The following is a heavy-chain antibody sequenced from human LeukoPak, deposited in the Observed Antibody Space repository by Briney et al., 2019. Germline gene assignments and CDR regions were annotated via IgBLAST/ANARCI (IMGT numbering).Heavy chain of an antibody. Sequence: PAEPLSLPCTVSGGPIRNYNHYWLWIRQPPGRGLEWVACIYDNENTYYSSSLKSRLTTSADTSENQFSLKLNSVTAADTAVYYCATLRSSGWPHVKTSWGKGTLVTVSS. V-gene: IGHV4-39*01. CDR1: GGPIRNYNHY. CDR2: IYDNENT. J-gene: IGHJ5*02. D-gene: IGHD6-25*01. CDR3: ATLRSSGWPHVKTS.